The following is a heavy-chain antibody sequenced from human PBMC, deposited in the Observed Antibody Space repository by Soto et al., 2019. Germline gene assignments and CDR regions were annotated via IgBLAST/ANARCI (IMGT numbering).Heavy chain of an antibody. Sequence: SETLSLTCAVYGGSFSGYYWSWIRQPPGKGLEWIGEINHSGSTNYNPSLKSRVTISVDTSKNQFSLKLSSVTAADTAVYYCAWGSIAARPNDYWGQGTLVTVSS. D-gene: IGHD6-6*01. V-gene: IGHV4-34*01. CDR1: GGSFSGYY. J-gene: IGHJ4*02. CDR3: AWGSIAARPNDY. CDR2: INHSGST.